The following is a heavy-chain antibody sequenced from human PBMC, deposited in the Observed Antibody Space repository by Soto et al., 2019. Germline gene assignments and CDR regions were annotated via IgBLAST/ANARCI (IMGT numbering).Heavy chain of an antibody. CDR3: ARDKITGLFDY. Sequence: SETLSLTCAVSGDSFSSNNWWSWVRQPPGKGLEWIGEIYHTGTTNYNPSLESRVTISVDKSKKQFSLKLSSVTAADTAVYYCARDKITGLFDYWGQGTLVTV. D-gene: IGHD2-8*02. V-gene: IGHV4-4*02. CDR1: GDSFSSNNW. J-gene: IGHJ4*02. CDR2: IYHTGTT.